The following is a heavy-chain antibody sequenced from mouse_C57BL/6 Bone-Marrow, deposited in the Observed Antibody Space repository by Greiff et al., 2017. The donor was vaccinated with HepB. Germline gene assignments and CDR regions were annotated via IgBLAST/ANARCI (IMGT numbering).Heavy chain of an antibody. Sequence: VQLKESGPVLVKPGPSVKISCKASGFTFTDYYMHWVKQSHGKSLEWIGLVYPYNGGTSYNQKFKGKATLTVDTSSSTAYMELNSLTSEDSAVYYCARERPTPRPDYYAMDYWGQGTSVTVSS. CDR3: ARERPTPRPDYYAMDY. J-gene: IGHJ4*01. CDR1: GFTFTDYY. V-gene: IGHV1-36*01. D-gene: IGHD3-2*02. CDR2: VYPYNGGT.